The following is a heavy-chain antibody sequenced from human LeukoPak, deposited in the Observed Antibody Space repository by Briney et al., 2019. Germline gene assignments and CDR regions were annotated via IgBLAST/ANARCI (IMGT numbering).Heavy chain of an antibody. Sequence: SETLSLTCTVSGGSISSYYWSWIRQPPGKGLEWIGYIHYSGSTNYNPSLKSRVTISVDTSKNQFSLKLSSVTAADTAVYYCARNGYGIAVAYRGGAFDIWGQGTMVTVSS. J-gene: IGHJ3*02. CDR2: IHYSGST. CDR3: ARNGYGIAVAYRGGAFDI. V-gene: IGHV4-59*08. CDR1: GGSISSYY. D-gene: IGHD6-19*01.